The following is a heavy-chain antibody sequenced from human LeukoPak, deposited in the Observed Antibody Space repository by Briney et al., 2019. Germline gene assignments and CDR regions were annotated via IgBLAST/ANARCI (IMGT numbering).Heavy chain of an antibody. Sequence: PGRSLRLSCAASGFTFSSYAVHWVRQAPGKGLEWVAVISYDGSNKYYADSVKGRFTISRDNSKNTLYLQMNSLRAEDTAVYYCARDTRSSSLRYYFDYWGQGTLVTVSS. CDR3: ARDTRSSSLRYYFDY. CDR1: GFTFSSYA. CDR2: ISYDGSNK. V-gene: IGHV3-30-3*01. D-gene: IGHD6-13*01. J-gene: IGHJ4*02.